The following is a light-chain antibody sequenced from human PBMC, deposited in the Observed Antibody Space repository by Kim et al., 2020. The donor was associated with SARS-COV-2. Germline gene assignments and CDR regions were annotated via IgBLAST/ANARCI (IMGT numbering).Light chain of an antibody. Sequence: GQRFTISCSGSSSNIGSNTVNWYRQLPGTAPKLLIYSNNQRPSGVPDRFSGSKSGTSASLAISGLQSEDEADYYCAAWDDSLNGWVFGGGTQLTVL. V-gene: IGLV1-44*01. CDR3: AAWDDSLNGWV. CDR1: SSNIGSNT. CDR2: SNN. J-gene: IGLJ3*02.